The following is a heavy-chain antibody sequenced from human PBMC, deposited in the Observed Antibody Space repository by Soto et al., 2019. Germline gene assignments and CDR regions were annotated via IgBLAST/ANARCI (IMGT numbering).Heavy chain of an antibody. V-gene: IGHV3-23*01. J-gene: IGHJ6*03. CDR1: GFTFSRYV. CDR3: AKDQGYYTYIYV. Sequence: GGSLRLSCAASGFTFSRYVISWVRQAPGKGLEWVSTISGRGGGTYYGDSVKGRFTISRDISKNMLYLQMNSLRAEDTAVYYCAKDQGYYTYIYVWAKGTTLPVSS. CDR2: ISGRGGGT.